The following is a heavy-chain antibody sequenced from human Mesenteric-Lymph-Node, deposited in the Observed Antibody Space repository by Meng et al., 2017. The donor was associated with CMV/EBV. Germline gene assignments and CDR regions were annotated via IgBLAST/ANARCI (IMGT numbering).Heavy chain of an antibody. D-gene: IGHD6-13*01. CDR3: AHSSGIAAAGPFYFDY. CDR2: NYWDDDK. J-gene: IGHJ4*02. V-gene: IGHV2-5*02. CDR1: GFSLSTSGGG. Sequence: QITLKESGPTLVKPTQTPTLTCTCSGFSLSTSGGGVGWIRQPPGKALAWLALNYWDDDKRYSPSLKSRLTITKDTSKNQVVLTMTNMDPVDTSTYYCAHSSGIAAAGPFYFDYWGQGTLVTVSS.